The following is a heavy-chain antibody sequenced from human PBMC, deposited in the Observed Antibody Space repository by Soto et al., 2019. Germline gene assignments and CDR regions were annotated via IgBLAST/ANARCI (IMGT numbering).Heavy chain of an antibody. CDR1: GLTPSRYW. Sequence: PGGSLRLSCAVSGLTPSRYWMSWVRQAPGKGLEWVANINQDGSDKNYLDSVKGRFTVSRDNAKNSLYLQMNGLRVEDTAVYFCARGHYGMEDWGQGTTVTVSS. CDR3: ARGHYGMED. CDR2: INQDGSDK. V-gene: IGHV3-7*05. J-gene: IGHJ6*02.